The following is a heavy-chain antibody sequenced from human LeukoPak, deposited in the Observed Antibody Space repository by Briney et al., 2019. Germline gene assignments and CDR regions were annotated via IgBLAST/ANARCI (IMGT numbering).Heavy chain of an antibody. CDR1: GYTFTSYA. D-gene: IGHD5-12*01. J-gene: IGHJ6*02. CDR2: INAGNGNT. V-gene: IGHV1-3*01. Sequence: GASVKVSCKASGYTFTSYAMHWERQAPGQRLEWMGWINAGNGNTKYSRNFRGRVTITRDTSASTAYMELSSLRSEDTAVYSCARDHIVATAPFYGLDVWGQGTTVTVSS. CDR3: ARDHIVATAPFYGLDV.